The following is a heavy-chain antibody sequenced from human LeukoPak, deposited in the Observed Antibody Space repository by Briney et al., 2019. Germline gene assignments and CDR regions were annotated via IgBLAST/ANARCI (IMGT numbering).Heavy chain of an antibody. CDR1: GFTFDDYG. J-gene: IGHJ5*02. CDR3: ARRGTDYCTPSSCHPNWFAP. D-gene: IGHD4-11*01. CDR2: INWNGGST. Sequence: GGSLRLPCAASGFTFDDYGMSWVRQAPGKGLEWVSGINWNGGSTAYADSVKGRFTISRDNVKNPLYLQMNSLRAEDTAVYFCARRGTDYCTPSSCHPNWFAPWGQGTQVTVSS. V-gene: IGHV3-20*04.